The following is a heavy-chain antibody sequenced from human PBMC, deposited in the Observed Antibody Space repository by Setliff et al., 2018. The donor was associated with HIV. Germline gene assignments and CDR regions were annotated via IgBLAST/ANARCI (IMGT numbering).Heavy chain of an antibody. Sequence: ASVKVSCKASGYTFSTHSITWVRQAPGQGPEWLGWISVYNGHTSYVQKFQGRVTITADTSTDTAYMELSSLRSEDTALYYCATGTIEGLTRYYYYYMDVWGKGTTVTVSS. CDR2: ISVYNGHT. CDR1: GYTFSTHS. D-gene: IGHD1-26*01. V-gene: IGHV1-18*01. J-gene: IGHJ6*03. CDR3: ATGTIEGLTRYYYYYMDV.